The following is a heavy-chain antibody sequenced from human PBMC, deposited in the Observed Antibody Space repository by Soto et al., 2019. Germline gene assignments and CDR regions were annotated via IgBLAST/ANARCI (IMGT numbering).Heavy chain of an antibody. CDR3: ATTGSYLLRWFDP. CDR2: ISASGGGT. V-gene: IGHV3-23*01. D-gene: IGHD1-26*01. Sequence: PWGSLRLSCAASGFTFSNCAMSWVRRAPGKGLEWVSSISASGGGTYYADSVKGRFTISRDNSKSTLYLLMNSLRVEDTAIYYCATTGSYLLRWFDPWGQGTLVTVSS. J-gene: IGHJ5*02. CDR1: GFTFSNCA.